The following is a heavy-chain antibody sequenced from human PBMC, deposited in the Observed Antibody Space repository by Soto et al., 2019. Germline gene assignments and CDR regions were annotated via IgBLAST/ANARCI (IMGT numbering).Heavy chain of an antibody. CDR1: NYTFATHG. D-gene: IGHD2-2*01. CDR3: AGGGTSVYLVVLAY. CDR2: INPSNNNT. J-gene: IGHJ4*02. V-gene: IGHV1-18*04. Sequence: ASVKVSCKASNYTFATHGFHWVRQAPGEGLEWMGIINPSNNNTSYSQKFRDRVTMTTDTSSSTAYMELSNLRSDDTAVFYCAGGGTSVYLVVLAYWGQGTLVTVSS.